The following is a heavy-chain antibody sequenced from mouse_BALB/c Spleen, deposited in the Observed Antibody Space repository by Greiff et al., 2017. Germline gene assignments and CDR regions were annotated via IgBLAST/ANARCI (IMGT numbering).Heavy chain of an antibody. Sequence: VQLKESGGGLVKPGGSLKLSCAASGFAFSSYDMSWVRQTPEKRLEWVTYISSGGGSTYYPDTVKGRFTISRDNAKNTLYLQMSSLKSEDTAMYYCARHPYGNYYAMDYWGQGTSVTVSS. J-gene: IGHJ4*01. D-gene: IGHD2-10*02. CDR2: ISSGGGST. V-gene: IGHV5-12-1*01. CDR1: GFAFSSYD. CDR3: ARHPYGNYYAMDY.